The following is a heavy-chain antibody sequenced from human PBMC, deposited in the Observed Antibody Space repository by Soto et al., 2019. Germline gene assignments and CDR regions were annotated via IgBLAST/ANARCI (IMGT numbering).Heavy chain of an antibody. CDR2: ISAYNGNT. D-gene: IGHD3-22*01. V-gene: IGHV1-18*04. CDR3: ARGRWDDSSGYDAFDI. Sequence: GXSVKVSCKASVYTFTSYGISWVRQAPGQGLEWMGWISAYNGNTNYAQKLQGRVTMTTDTSTSTAYMELRSLRSDDTAVYYCARGRWDDSSGYDAFDIWGQGTMVTVSS. J-gene: IGHJ3*02. CDR1: VYTFTSYG.